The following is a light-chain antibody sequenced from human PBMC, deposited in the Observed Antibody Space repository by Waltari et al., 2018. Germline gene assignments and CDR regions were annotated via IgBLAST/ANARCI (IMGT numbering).Light chain of an antibody. Sequence: EIVLTQSPGTLSLSPGERATLSCRARQSVGRYLAWYQQKPGQAPRLLIYDASHRAPGIPDRFSGSGSGTDFSLTISRLESEDFAVYYCQKYVKLPATFGQGTKVEIK. CDR3: QKYVKLPAT. CDR1: QSVGRY. CDR2: DAS. V-gene: IGKV3-20*01. J-gene: IGKJ1*01.